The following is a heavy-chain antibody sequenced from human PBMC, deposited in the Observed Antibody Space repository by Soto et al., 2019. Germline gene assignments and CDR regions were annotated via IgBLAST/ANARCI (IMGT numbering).Heavy chain of an antibody. V-gene: IGHV1-69*01. CDR3: VRGGSDNSGWYIWFDP. Sequence: QVQLVQSGAEVKKPGSSVKVSCKTSGGTFSTHVIGWVRQAPGQGLGWMGGLVPKFGTTNYAHKFKGRVKITADESTSTAYMEVSSLTSEDTAVYYCVRGGSDNSGWYIWFDPWGQGTLVTVSS. D-gene: IGHD6-19*01. CDR1: GGTFSTHV. J-gene: IGHJ5*02. CDR2: LVPKFGTT.